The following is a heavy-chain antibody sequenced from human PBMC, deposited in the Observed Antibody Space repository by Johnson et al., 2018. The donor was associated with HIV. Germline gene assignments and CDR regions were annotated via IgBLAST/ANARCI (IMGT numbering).Heavy chain of an antibody. V-gene: IGHV3-15*01. CDR3: TTDRGGRGDAFDI. Sequence: VQLVESGGGLVKPGGSLRLSCAASGFTFNNAWMSWVRQAPGKGLEWVGRIKCKTDGGAKDYAAPVKGRFTISRDDSKNTLYMQMNSLKTEDTAVYFCTTDRGGRGDAFDIWGQGTMVTVSS. CDR1: GFTFNNAW. J-gene: IGHJ3*02. D-gene: IGHD1-26*01. CDR2: IKCKTDGGAK.